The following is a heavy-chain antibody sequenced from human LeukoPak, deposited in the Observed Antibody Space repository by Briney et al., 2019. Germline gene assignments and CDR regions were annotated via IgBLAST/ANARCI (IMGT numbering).Heavy chain of an antibody. CDR2: IRYDGSNK. Sequence: GGSLRLSCAASGFTFSHYGMHWVRQAPGKGLEWVAFIRYDGSNKSYGDSVKGRFTISRDNAKNSLYLQMNSLRVEDTAVYYCARDAAYGYDRFDYWGQGTQVTVSS. D-gene: IGHD5-18*01. J-gene: IGHJ4*02. CDR3: ARDAAYGYDRFDY. V-gene: IGHV3-30*02. CDR1: GFTFSHYG.